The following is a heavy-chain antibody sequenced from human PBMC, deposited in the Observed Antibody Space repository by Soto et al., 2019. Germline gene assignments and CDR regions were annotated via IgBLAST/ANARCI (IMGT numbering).Heavy chain of an antibody. CDR3: ARLIGTNWFVG. J-gene: IGHJ6*02. CDR1: GDSVSSNIVT. CDR2: TYYRSQWFN. D-gene: IGHD1-1*01. Sequence: PSQTLSLTCAISGDSVSSNIVTWDWIRQSPSRGLEWLGRTYYRSQWFNDYAVSVKSRMTINADTSKNQFSLQLNYVTPEDTAVYYCARLIGTNWFVGWGQGTTVTVSS. V-gene: IGHV6-1*01.